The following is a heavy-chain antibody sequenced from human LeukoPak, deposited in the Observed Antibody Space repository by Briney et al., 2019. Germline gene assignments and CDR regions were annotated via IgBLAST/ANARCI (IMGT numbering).Heavy chain of an antibody. J-gene: IGHJ4*02. CDR3: AKDRGVAGTMAD. CDR1: GFTFSNYG. Sequence: GGSLRVSCAASGFTFSNYGMHWVRQAPGKGLEWVAVISYDGSEIHYVDSVKGRFTISRDNSKNTVYLQMNSLRGEDTAVYYCAKDRGVAGTMADWGQGTLVTVSS. CDR2: ISYDGSEI. V-gene: IGHV3-30*18. D-gene: IGHD6-19*01.